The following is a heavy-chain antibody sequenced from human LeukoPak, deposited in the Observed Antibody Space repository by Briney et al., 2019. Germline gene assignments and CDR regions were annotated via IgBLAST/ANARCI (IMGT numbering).Heavy chain of an antibody. Sequence: SETLSLTCTVSGVSISSEYWSWIRQPAGKGLEWIGRISTTGTTNYNPSLKSRVTMSIDTSKNQFSLKLNSVIAADTAVYYCARGSGSPTFLGFDPWGQGTLVTVSS. CDR3: ARGSGSPTFLGFDP. D-gene: IGHD3-10*01. J-gene: IGHJ5*02. V-gene: IGHV4-4*07. CDR1: GVSISSEY. CDR2: ISTTGTT.